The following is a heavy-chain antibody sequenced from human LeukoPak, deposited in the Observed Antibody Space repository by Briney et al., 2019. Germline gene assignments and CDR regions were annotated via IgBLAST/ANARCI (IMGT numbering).Heavy chain of an antibody. V-gene: IGHV3-7*01. CDR1: GFTFSSYW. CDR2: IKQDGSER. Sequence: GGSLRLSCAASGFTFSSYWMSWVRQARGTGLEWVANIKQDGSERFYVDSVKGRFTISRDNAKNSLYLQMNSLRAEDTAVYYCARDLYSYGPASSYYFDYWGQGTLVTVSS. D-gene: IGHD5-18*01. CDR3: ARDLYSYGPASSYYFDY. J-gene: IGHJ4*02.